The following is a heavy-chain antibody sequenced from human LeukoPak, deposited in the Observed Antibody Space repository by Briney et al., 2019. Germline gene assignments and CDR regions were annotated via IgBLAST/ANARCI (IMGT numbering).Heavy chain of an antibody. CDR2: INPNSGGT. CDR3: ARVRSRPRYCSGGSCFGFDY. CDR1: GYTFTGYY. D-gene: IGHD2-15*01. J-gene: IGHJ4*02. V-gene: IGHV1-2*02. Sequence: ASVKVSCKASGYTFTGYYMHWVRQAPGQGLEWMGWINPNSGGTNYAQKFQGRVTMTRDTSISTAYMELSRLRSDDTAVYYCARVRSRPRYCSGGSCFGFDYWGQGTLVTVSS.